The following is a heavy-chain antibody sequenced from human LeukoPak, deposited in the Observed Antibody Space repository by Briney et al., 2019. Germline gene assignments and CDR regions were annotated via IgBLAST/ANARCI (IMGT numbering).Heavy chain of an antibody. CDR2: ISSSGSTI. D-gene: IGHD5-18*01. CDR3: ARDRWGYSYGGD. CDR1: GFTFSSYE. Sequence: PGGSLRLSCAASGFTFSSYEMNWVRQAPGKGLEWVSYISSSGSTIYYADSVKGRFTISRDNAKNSLYLQMSSLRAEDTAVYYCARDRWGYSYGGDWGQGTLVTVSS. V-gene: IGHV3-48*03. J-gene: IGHJ4*02.